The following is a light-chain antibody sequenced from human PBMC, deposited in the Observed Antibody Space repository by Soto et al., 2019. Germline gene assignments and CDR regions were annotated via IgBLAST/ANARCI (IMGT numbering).Light chain of an antibody. V-gene: IGLV2-8*01. J-gene: IGLJ2*01. CDR2: EVS. CDR3: ASYAGINIFRV. Sequence: QSALTQPPSASGSPGQSVTISCTGTSSDVGDYNYVSWYQQHPGKAPKLMIYEVSERPSGVPDRFSGSKSGNTASLTVSGLQPEDEADYYCASYAGINIFRVFGGGTKLTVL. CDR1: SSDVGDYNY.